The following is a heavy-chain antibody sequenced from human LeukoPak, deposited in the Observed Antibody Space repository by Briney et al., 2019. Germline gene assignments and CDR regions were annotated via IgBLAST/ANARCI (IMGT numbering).Heavy chain of an antibody. Sequence: SETLSLTCTDSGGSISSYYWSWIRQPAGKGLEWIGRIYTSGSTNSNPSLKSRVTMSVDTSKSQFSLKLSSVTAADTAVYYCAAWGDGLIDAFDIWGQGIMVTVSS. CDR1: GGSISSYY. CDR3: AAWGDGLIDAFDI. V-gene: IGHV4-4*07. CDR2: IYTSGST. D-gene: IGHD3-16*01. J-gene: IGHJ3*02.